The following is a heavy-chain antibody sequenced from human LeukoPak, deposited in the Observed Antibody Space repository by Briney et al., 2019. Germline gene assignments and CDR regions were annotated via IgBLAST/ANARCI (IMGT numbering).Heavy chain of an antibody. V-gene: IGHV4-4*02. Sequence: SETLSLTCAVSGGSISSSNWWSWVRQPPGKGLEWIGEIYHSGPTNYNPPLKSRVTISVDKSKNQFSLKLTSVTAADTAAYYCARQGDSGWYYFDYWGQGTLVTVST. D-gene: IGHD6-19*01. CDR1: GGSISSSNW. CDR3: ARQGDSGWYYFDY. CDR2: IYHSGPT. J-gene: IGHJ4*02.